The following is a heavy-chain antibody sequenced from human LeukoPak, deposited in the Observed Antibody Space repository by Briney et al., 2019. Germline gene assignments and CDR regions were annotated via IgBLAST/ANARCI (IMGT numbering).Heavy chain of an antibody. CDR2: MNPNSGNT. Sequence: EASVKVSCKASGYTFTSYDINWVRQATGQELEWMGWMNPNSGNTGYAQKFQGRVTMTRNTSISTAYMELSSLRSEDTAVYYCARGRGGSGSYYLVYWGQGTLVTVSS. D-gene: IGHD3-10*01. CDR3: ARGRGGSGSYYLVY. CDR1: GYTFTSYD. J-gene: IGHJ4*02. V-gene: IGHV1-8*01.